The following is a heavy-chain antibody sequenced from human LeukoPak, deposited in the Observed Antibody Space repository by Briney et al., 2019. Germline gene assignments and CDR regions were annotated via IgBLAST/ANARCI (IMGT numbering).Heavy chain of an antibody. CDR2: IYYTGST. D-gene: IGHD5-18*01. V-gene: IGHV4-30-4*01. CDR3: ARLDTTKGAVLDY. CDR1: GGSISSGDYY. J-gene: IGHJ4*02. Sequence: SQTLSLTCTVSGGSISSGDYYWSWIRQPPGKGLECIGYIYYTGSTNYNPSLTSRVTISVDTSKNQFSLRLSSVTAADTAVYYCARLDTTKGAVLDYWGQGTLVTVSS.